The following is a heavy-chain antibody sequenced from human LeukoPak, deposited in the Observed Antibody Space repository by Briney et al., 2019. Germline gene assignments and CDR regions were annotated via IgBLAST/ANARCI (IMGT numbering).Heavy chain of an antibody. CDR2: IYYSAST. J-gene: IGHJ5*02. Sequence: SETLSLTCTVSGGSISGSSYYWGWIRQPPGKGLEWIGRIYYSASTYYNPSPNSPVTISADTSNHQSPLQLNPATATATAVYSCERHHRPWGQGPLVKVSS. V-gene: IGHV4-39*01. CDR3: ERHHRP. CDR1: GGSISGSSYY.